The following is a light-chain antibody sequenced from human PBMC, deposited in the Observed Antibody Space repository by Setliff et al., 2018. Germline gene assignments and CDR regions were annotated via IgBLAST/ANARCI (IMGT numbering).Light chain of an antibody. CDR1: SSDVGAYNY. J-gene: IGLJ1*01. CDR3: SSYAGSNLDV. V-gene: IGLV2-8*01. CDR2: EVS. Sequence: QSALTQPPSASGSPGQSVTISCTGTSSDVGAYNYVSWYQQHPGKAPKVMIYEVSKRPSGVPDRFSASKYGNTASLTVSGLQAEDEADYYCSSYAGSNLDVFGTGTKVTVL.